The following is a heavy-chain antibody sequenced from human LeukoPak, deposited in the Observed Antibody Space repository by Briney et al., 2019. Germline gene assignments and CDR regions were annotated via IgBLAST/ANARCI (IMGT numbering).Heavy chain of an antibody. CDR3: ARTSIAAREADY. CDR1: GFTFSRYS. J-gene: IGHJ4*02. CDR2: ISNNGGST. D-gene: IGHD6-6*01. V-gene: IGHV3-64*01. Sequence: PGGSLRLSCAASGFTFSRYSMHWVRQAPGKGLEYVSAISNNGGSTYYAKSVKGRFTISRDNSKNTLYLQMGSLRAEDMAVYYCARTSIAAREADYWGQGNLVTVSS.